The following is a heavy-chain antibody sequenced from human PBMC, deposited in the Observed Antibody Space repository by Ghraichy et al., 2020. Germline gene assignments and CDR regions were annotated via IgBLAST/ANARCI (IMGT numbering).Heavy chain of an antibody. CDR2: TYYRSKWYN. CDR3: GRGRSDRLIPTAKGGDWFDP. D-gene: IGHD2-2*01. J-gene: IGHJ5*02. CDR1: GDSVSSNTGA. Sequence: SQTLSLTCAISGDSVSSNTGAWNWIRQSPSRGLEWLGRTYYRSKWYNDYALSVRSRITINPDTSKNQFSLQLNSVTPEDTAVYYCGRGRSDRLIPTAKGGDWFDPWGQGILVTVSS. V-gene: IGHV6-1*01.